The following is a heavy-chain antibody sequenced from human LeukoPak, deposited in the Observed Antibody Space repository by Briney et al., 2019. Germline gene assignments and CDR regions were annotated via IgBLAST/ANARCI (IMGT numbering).Heavy chain of an antibody. V-gene: IGHV4-39*01. J-gene: IGHJ4*02. CDR3: ARRKVGAPRYFDH. CDR2: IYYSGST. CDR1: GGSISSSSYY. D-gene: IGHD1-26*01. Sequence: SETLSLTCTVSGGSISSSSYYWGWIRQPPGKGLEWIGSIYYSGSTYYNPSLKSRVTISVDTSKNQFSLKLSSVTAADTAVYYCARRKVGAPRYFDHWGQGTLVTVSS.